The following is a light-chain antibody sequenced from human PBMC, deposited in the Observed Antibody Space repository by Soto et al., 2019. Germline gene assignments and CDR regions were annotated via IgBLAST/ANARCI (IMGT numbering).Light chain of an antibody. CDR2: EGS. Sequence: QSVLTQPASVSGSPGQSITISCTGTSRDVGSYNLVSWYQQHTGKAPKLMIYEGSKRPSGVSNRFSGSKSGNTASLTISGLQAEDEADYCCCSYAGSSTSYVFGTGTKVTVL. J-gene: IGLJ1*01. V-gene: IGLV2-23*01. CDR3: CSYAGSSTSYV. CDR1: SRDVGSYNL.